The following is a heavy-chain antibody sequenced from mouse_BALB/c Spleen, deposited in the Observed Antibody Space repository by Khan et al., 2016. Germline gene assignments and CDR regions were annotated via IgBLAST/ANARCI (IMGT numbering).Heavy chain of an antibody. J-gene: IGHJ2*01. D-gene: IGHD1-1*01. CDR3: ASYYGSSDDYFDY. CDR1: GYTFTSYW. V-gene: IGHV1-87*01. Sequence: QIQLVQSGAELARPGASVKLSCNASGYTFTSYWMQWVKQRPGQGLEWIGAIYPGDGDTRYTQKFTGKATLTADKSSSTAYMQLSSLASEDSAVSYSASYYGSSDDYFDYWGQGTTLTVAS. CDR2: IYPGDGDT.